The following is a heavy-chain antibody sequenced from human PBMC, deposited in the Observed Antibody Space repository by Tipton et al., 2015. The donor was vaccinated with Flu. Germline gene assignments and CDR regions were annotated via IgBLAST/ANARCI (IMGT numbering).Heavy chain of an antibody. D-gene: IGHD3-10*01. J-gene: IGHJ6*02. Sequence: GLVKPSETLSLICSVSDFSISSTSHFWGWIRQSPGKGLEWIGSIYHSGSNHYNPSLKSRLTMFVDTSKNQFSLQLTSVTAADTAVYYCARASFYGSGTLHGMDVWGQGTTVTVSS. CDR1: DFSISSTSHF. CDR2: IYHSGSN. V-gene: IGHV4-39*07. CDR3: ARASFYGSGTLHGMDV.